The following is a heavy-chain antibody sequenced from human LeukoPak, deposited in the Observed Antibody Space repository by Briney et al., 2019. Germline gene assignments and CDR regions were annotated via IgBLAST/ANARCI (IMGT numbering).Heavy chain of an antibody. V-gene: IGHV3-48*01. D-gene: IGHD6-13*01. J-gene: IGHJ4*02. CDR2: ITGSSSSI. Sequence: GGSLRRSCAASGFTFSNYNMNWGRQAPGKGLERTSYITGSSSSIYYADSVKGRFTISRDNAKNSLYLQMNSLRAEDTAVYYCAREPTYTSSWYATCDYWGQGIQVTVSS. CDR1: GFTFSNYN. CDR3: AREPTYTSSWYATCDY.